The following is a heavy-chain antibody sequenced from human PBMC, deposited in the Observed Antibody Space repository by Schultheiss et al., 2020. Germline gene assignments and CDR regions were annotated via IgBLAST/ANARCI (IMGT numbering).Heavy chain of an antibody. J-gene: IGHJ6*02. Sequence: ASVKVSCKASGYTFTGYYMHWVRQAPGQGLEWMGWINPNSGGTNYAQKFQGWVTMTRNTSISTAYMELSSLRSEDTAVYYCARGRYCSSTSCYYYYYYGMDVWGQGTTVTVSS. D-gene: IGHD2-2*01. CDR3: ARGRYCSSTSCYYYYYYGMDV. CDR2: INPNSGGT. V-gene: IGHV1-2*04. CDR1: GYTFTGYY.